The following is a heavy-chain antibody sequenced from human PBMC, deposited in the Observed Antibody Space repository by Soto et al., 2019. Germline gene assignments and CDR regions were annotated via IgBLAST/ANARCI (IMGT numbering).Heavy chain of an antibody. CDR2: ISYEGSHK. Sequence: ESGGGVVQPGGSLTLSCVASGFFFRSHGMYWVRQAPGRGLEWVALISYEGSHKYYVDSVKGRFTISRDNSKKTVYLHMTSLRAEDTALYYCAKDFELPDGDYYHYGMDVWGQGTTVSVSS. J-gene: IGHJ6*02. CDR3: AKDFELPDGDYYHYGMDV. CDR1: GFFFRSHG. D-gene: IGHD1-1*01. V-gene: IGHV3-30*18.